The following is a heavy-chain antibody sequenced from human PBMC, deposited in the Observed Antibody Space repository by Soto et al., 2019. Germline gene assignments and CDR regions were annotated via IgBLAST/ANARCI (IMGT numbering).Heavy chain of an antibody. Sequence: ASVKVSCKASGYTFTSYYMHWVRQAPGQGLEWMGIINPSGGGTSYAQKFQGRVTMTRDTSTSTVYMELSSLRSEDTAVYYCARTGDYYDSSGYYYLPDYWGQRTLVTVSS. D-gene: IGHD3-22*01. CDR1: GYTFTSYY. CDR2: INPSGGGT. J-gene: IGHJ4*02. CDR3: ARTGDYYDSSGYYYLPDY. V-gene: IGHV1-46*01.